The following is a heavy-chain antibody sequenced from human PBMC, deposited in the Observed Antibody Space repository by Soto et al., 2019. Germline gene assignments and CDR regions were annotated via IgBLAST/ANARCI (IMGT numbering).Heavy chain of an antibody. D-gene: IGHD2-2*01. CDR2: ISYSGST. CDR3: AREGAINWVDP. J-gene: IGHJ5*02. Sequence: SETLSLTCTVSGVSVNTGSFYWSWIRQPPGKGLEWIGYISYSGSTNYNPSLKSRVTISVDTSKNQFSLKLTSVTAADTAVYYCAREGAINWVDPWGQGTLVTVSS. CDR1: GVSVNTGSFY. V-gene: IGHV4-61*01.